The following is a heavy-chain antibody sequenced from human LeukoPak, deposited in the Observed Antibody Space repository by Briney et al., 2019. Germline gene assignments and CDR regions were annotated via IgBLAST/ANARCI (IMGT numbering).Heavy chain of an antibody. J-gene: IGHJ4*02. D-gene: IGHD3-22*01. V-gene: IGHV3-53*01. CDR1: GFTVSSTY. CDR3: ARALYDSSGYYFDY. CDR2: IYSGRST. Sequence: GGSLRLSCAASGFTVSSTYMSWVRQAPGKGLEWVSVIYSGRSTNYADSVKGRFTISSDNAKNSLYLQMNSLRAEDTAVYYCARALYDSSGYYFDYWGQGTLVTVSS.